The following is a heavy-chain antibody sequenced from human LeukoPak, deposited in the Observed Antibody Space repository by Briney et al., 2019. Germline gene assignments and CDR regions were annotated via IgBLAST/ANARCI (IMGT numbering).Heavy chain of an antibody. V-gene: IGHV4-34*01. CDR3: ARHASYYYYIDV. J-gene: IGHJ6*03. Sequence: PSETLSLTCAVYGGSFSGYYWSWIRQPPGKGLEWIGEINHSGSTNYNPSLKSRVTISVDTSKNQFSLKLSSVTAADTAVYYCARHASYYYYIDVWGKGTTVTVSS. CDR2: INHSGST. CDR1: GGSFSGYY. D-gene: IGHD3-16*01.